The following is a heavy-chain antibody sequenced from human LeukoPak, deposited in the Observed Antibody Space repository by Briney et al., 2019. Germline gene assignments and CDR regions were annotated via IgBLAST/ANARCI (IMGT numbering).Heavy chain of an antibody. CDR2: INHSGST. CDR3: ARLPQSITMVRGFDY. Sequence: KPSETLSLTCAVYGGSFSGYYWSWIRQPPGKGLGWIGEINHSGSTNYNPSLKSRVTISVDTSKNQFSLKLSSVTAADTAVYYCARLPQSITMVRGFDYWGQGTLVTVSS. V-gene: IGHV4-34*01. J-gene: IGHJ4*02. CDR1: GGSFSGYY. D-gene: IGHD3-10*01.